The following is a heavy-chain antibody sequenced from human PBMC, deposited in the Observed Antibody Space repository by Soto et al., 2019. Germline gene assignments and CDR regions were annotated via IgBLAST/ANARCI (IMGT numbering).Heavy chain of an antibody. D-gene: IGHD3-22*01. CDR3: AIDGDYYESGSYYYYGMDV. J-gene: IGHJ6*02. CDR2: ISGSGGST. Sequence: GGSLRLSCAASGFTFSSYAMSWVRQAPGKGLEWVSAISGSGGSTYYADSVKGRFTISRDNSKNTLYLQMNSLRAEDTAVYYCAIDGDYYESGSYYYYGMDVWGQGTTVTVSS. CDR1: GFTFSSYA. V-gene: IGHV3-23*01.